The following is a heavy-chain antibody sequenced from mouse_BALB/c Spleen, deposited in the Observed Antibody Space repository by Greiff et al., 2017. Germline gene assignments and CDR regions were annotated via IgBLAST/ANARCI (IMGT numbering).Heavy chain of an antibody. J-gene: IGHJ3*01. V-gene: IGHV1-5*01. D-gene: IGHD1-1*01. Sequence: VQLQQSGTVLARPGASVKMSCKASGYTFTSYWMHWVKQRPGQGLEWIGAIYPGNSDTSYNQKFKGKAKLTAVTSTSTAYMELSSLTNEDSAVYYCTNYYGSSLAWFAYWGQGTLVTVSA. CDR3: TNYYGSSLAWFAY. CDR2: IYPGNSDT. CDR1: GYTFTSYW.